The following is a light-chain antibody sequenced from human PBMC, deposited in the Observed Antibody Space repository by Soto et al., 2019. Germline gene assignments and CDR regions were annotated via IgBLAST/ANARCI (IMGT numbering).Light chain of an antibody. Sequence: QSALTQPASVSGSPGQSITISCTGTSSDVGGYNYVSWYQQHPGKAPKLMIYEVSNRPSGVSNRFSDSKSGNTASLTIAGLQAADEADYYCSSYTSSSIDHVFGTGTKLTVL. V-gene: IGLV2-14*01. J-gene: IGLJ1*01. CDR3: SSYTSSSIDHV. CDR2: EVS. CDR1: SSDVGGYNY.